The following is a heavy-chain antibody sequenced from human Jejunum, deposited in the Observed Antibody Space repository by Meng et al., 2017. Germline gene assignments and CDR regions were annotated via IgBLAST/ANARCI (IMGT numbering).Heavy chain of an antibody. V-gene: IGHV3-30*16. CDR3: GRDPVIVPAGTYKNLYYNGKGV. Sequence: GGSLRLSCAGSGSTFSRYAMDWVRQAPGKGLEWVAGVSDGGSEKYHADSVKGRFTISRDSSKEYLQMNSLRPADTAVYYCGRDPVIVPAGTYKNLYYNGKGVWGQGTMVTVSS. J-gene: IGHJ3*01. CDR2: VSDGGSEK. CDR1: GSTFSRYA. D-gene: IGHD3-10*01.